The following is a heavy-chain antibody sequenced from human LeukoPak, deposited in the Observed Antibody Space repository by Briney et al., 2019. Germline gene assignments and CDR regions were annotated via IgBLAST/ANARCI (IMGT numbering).Heavy chain of an antibody. Sequence: SETLSLTCTVSGGSISSSSYYWGWIRQPPGKGLEWIGSIYYSGSTYYNPSLKSRVTISVDTSKNQFSLKLSSVTAADTAVYYCAKPGGYCTNGVCYSGAFDIWGQGTMVTVSS. CDR1: GGSISSSSYY. D-gene: IGHD2-8*01. J-gene: IGHJ3*02. CDR2: IYYSGST. V-gene: IGHV4-39*07. CDR3: AKPGGYCTNGVCYSGAFDI.